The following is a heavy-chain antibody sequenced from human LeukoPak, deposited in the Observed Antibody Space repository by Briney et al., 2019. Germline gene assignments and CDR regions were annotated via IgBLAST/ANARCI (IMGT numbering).Heavy chain of an antibody. CDR1: EFTFSRFW. V-gene: IGHV3-7*01. CDR2: INQDGSAR. J-gene: IGHJ4*02. D-gene: IGHD3-10*01. CDR3: ARDRITMVRGVMAFDY. Sequence: GGSLRLSCVASEFTFSRFWMSWVRQAPGKGLEWVAHINQDGSARYYVDSVKGRFTISRDNAQDSVFLQMNSLRAEDTAVYYCARDRITMVRGVMAFDYWGQGTLVTVSS.